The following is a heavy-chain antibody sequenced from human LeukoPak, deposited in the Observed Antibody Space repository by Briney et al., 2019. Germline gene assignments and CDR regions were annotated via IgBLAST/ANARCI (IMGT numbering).Heavy chain of an antibody. J-gene: IGHJ6*02. D-gene: IGHD2-15*01. V-gene: IGHV3-74*03. CDR3: AKTDSTIPNLLDV. CDR1: GFAFNKYW. CDR2: INGDGSST. Sequence: GGALRLSCAASGFAFNKYWVHWVRQVPGKGLVWVSRINGDGSSTMYAASVKGRFTISRDNAKNTLYLQMNSLRAEDTAVYYCAKTDSTIPNLLDVWGQGTTVTVSS.